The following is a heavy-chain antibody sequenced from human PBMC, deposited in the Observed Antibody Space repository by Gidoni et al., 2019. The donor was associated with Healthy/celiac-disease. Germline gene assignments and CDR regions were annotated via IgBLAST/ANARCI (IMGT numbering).Heavy chain of an antibody. CDR2: IDPSDSYT. D-gene: IGHD6-13*01. V-gene: IGHV5-10-1*03. CDR1: GYSFTSYW. Sequence: EVQLVQSGAEVKKPGESLRISCKGSGYSFTSYWISWVRQRPGKGLEWMGRIDPSDSYTNYSPSFQGHVTISADKSISTAYLQWSSLKASDTAMYYCAREAGRVSGAAAGQYYYYYYGMDVWGQGTTVTVSS. CDR3: AREAGRVSGAAAGQYYYYYYGMDV. J-gene: IGHJ6*02.